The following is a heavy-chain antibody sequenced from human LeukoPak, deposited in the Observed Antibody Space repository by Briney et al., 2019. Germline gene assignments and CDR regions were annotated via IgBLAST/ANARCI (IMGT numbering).Heavy chain of an antibody. CDR1: GFTFSSYE. Sequence: AGESLKISCAASGFTFSSYEMNWVRQAPGKGLEWVSYISSSGSTIYYADSVKGRFTISRDNAKNSLYLQMNSLRAEDTAVYYCARDCGGGSCYGPYDAFDIWGQGTMVTVSS. V-gene: IGHV3-48*03. CDR2: ISSSGSTI. D-gene: IGHD2-15*01. CDR3: ARDCGGGSCYGPYDAFDI. J-gene: IGHJ3*02.